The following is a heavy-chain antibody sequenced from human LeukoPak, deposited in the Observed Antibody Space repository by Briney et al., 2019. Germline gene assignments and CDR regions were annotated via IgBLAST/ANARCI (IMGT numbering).Heavy chain of an antibody. Sequence: GGSLRLSCAASGFTFSGYHMNWVRQAPGKGLEGVSSISSNGRYIYYADSVKGRFTISRDNAKNSLYLQMDSLRVEDTAVYYWARDQEGDGYLKFDYWGHGTLVTVSS. J-gene: IGHJ4*01. V-gene: IGHV3-21*01. D-gene: IGHD3-22*01. CDR2: ISSNGRYI. CDR1: GFTFSGYH. CDR3: ARDQEGDGYLKFDY.